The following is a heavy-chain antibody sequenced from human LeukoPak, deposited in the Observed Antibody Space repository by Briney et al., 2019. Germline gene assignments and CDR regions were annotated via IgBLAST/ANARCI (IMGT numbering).Heavy chain of an antibody. CDR3: ARDLDIAAAGSFYFDY. Sequence: GGSLRLPCAASGFTFSSYSMNWVRQAPGKGLEWVSSISSSSSYIYYADSVKGRFTISRDNAKNSLYLQMNSLRAEDTAVYYCARDLDIAAAGSFYFDYWGQGTLVTVSS. CDR1: GFTFSSYS. V-gene: IGHV3-21*01. J-gene: IGHJ4*02. D-gene: IGHD6-13*01. CDR2: ISSSSSYI.